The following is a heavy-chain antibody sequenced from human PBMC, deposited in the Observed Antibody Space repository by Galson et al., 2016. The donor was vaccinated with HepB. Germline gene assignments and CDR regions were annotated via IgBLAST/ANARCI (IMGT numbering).Heavy chain of an antibody. V-gene: IGHV3-7*01. CDR2: IKQDGSEK. J-gene: IGHJ4*02. CDR3: AREFGSGWYLDY. CDR1: GFTFSSYW. D-gene: IGHD6-19*01. Sequence: SLRLSCAASGFTFSSYWMTWVRQAPGKGLEWVANIKQDGSEKYYVDSVKGRFTISRDNAKNSLYLQMNSLRAEDTAVYYCAREFGSGWYLDYWGQGTLVTVSS.